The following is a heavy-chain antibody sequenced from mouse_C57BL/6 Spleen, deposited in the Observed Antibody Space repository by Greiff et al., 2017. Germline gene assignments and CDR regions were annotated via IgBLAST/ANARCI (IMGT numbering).Heavy chain of an antibody. V-gene: IGHV1-18*01. D-gene: IGHD1-1*01. CDR1: GYTFTDYN. Sequence: EVKLQQSGPELVKPGASVKIPCKASGYTFTDYNMDWVQQSHGKSLEWIGDINPNNGGTIYNQKFKGKATLTVDKSYSTAYMELRSLTSEDTAVYYCARLYYGSLYAMDYWGQGTSVTVSS. CDR2: INPNNGGT. J-gene: IGHJ4*01. CDR3: ARLYYGSLYAMDY.